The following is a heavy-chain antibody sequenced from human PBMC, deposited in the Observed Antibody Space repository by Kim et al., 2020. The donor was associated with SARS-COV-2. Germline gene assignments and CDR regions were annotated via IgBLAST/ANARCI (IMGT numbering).Heavy chain of an antibody. D-gene: IGHD3-16*01. CDR1: GFTFSRYA. J-gene: IGHJ4*02. Sequence: GGSLRLSCAASGFTFSRYAMSWVRQAPGKGLEWVSSISDSGSSTYYADSVKGRFTISRDNSKNTLYLQMISLRAEDTAVYYCARDEYDAITWGYWGQGTLVTVSS. V-gene: IGHV3-23*01. CDR3: ARDEYDAITWGY. CDR2: ISDSGSST.